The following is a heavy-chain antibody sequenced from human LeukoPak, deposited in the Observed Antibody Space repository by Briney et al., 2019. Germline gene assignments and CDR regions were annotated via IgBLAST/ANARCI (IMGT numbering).Heavy chain of an antibody. V-gene: IGHV3-30*18. Sequence: PGRSLRLSCAASGFTFSSHGMHWVRQAPGKGLEWVAVISYDGSNKYYADSVKGRFTISRDNSKNTLYLQMNSLRAEDTAVYYCAKDRDLGELSFDYWGQGTLVTVSS. J-gene: IGHJ4*02. CDR2: ISYDGSNK. CDR3: AKDRDLGELSFDY. CDR1: GFTFSSHG. D-gene: IGHD3-16*02.